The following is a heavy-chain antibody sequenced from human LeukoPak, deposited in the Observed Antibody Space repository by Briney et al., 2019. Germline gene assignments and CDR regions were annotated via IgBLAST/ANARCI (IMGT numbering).Heavy chain of an antibody. CDR1: GYTFTSYG. V-gene: IGHV1-2*02. CDR3: ARDLETNWNYDVAY. J-gene: IGHJ4*02. CDR2: INPNTGGT. D-gene: IGHD1-7*01. Sequence: AASVKVSCKASGYTFTSYGISWVRQAPGQGLEWMGWINPNTGGTNYAQKFQGRVTMTRDTSISTAYMELNGLRSDDTAVYYCARDLETNWNYDVAYWGQGTLVTVSS.